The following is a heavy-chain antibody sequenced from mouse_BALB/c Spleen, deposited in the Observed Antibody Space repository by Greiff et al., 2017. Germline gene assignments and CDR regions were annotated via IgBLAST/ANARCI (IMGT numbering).Heavy chain of an antibody. J-gene: IGHJ1*01. V-gene: IGHV3-6*02. Sequence: ESGPGLVKPSQSLSLTCSVTGYSITSGYYWNWIRQFPGNKLEWMGYISYDGSNNYNPSLRNRISITRDTSKNQFFLKLNSVTTEDTATYYCARDEDYYGSSYHWYFDVWGAGTTVTVSS. CDR2: ISYDGSN. CDR3: ARDEDYYGSSYHWYFDV. D-gene: IGHD1-1*01. CDR1: GYSITSGYY.